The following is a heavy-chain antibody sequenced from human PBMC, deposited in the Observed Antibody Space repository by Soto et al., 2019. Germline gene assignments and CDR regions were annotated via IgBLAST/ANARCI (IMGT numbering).Heavy chain of an antibody. CDR3: ARRLSGYDSAYAVS. J-gene: IGHJ4*02. D-gene: IGHD5-12*01. CDR1: GGSISSTNW. Sequence: QVQLQESGPGLVKPSGTLSLTCAVSGGSISSTNWWNWVRQTPEKGLEWIGEVYHSGTTNYNPSHKSRVTISVDKSKNQFSLSLTSVTASDTAVYYCARRLSGYDSAYAVSWGQGTLVTVSS. V-gene: IGHV4-4*02. CDR2: VYHSGTT.